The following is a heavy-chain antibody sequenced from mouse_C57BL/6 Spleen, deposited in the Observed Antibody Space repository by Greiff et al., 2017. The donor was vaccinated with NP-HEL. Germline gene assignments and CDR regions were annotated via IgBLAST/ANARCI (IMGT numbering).Heavy chain of an antibody. J-gene: IGHJ2*01. CDR2: IWSGGST. CDR1: GFSLTSYG. V-gene: IGHV2-2*01. CDR3: ARKTDYFDY. Sequence: VQLQQSGPGLVQPSQSLSITCTVSGFSLTSYGVHWVRQSPGKGLEWLGVIWSGGSTDYNAAFISRLSISKDNSKSQVFFKMNHLQADDTAIYYCARKTDYFDYWGQGTTLTVSS. D-gene: IGHD3-2*01.